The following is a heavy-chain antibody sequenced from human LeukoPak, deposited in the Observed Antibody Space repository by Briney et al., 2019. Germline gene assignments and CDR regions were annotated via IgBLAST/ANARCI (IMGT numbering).Heavy chain of an antibody. D-gene: IGHD4-17*01. CDR3: AKDLYGDYDFDC. CDR1: GFTFSHYD. Sequence: GGSLRLSCAASGFTFSHYDMHWVRQATGKGLEWVSAIGTAGDTHYSGSVKGRFTISRDNSKNTLYLQLNSLRAEDTAVYYCAKDLYGDYDFDCWGQGTLVTVSS. V-gene: IGHV3-13*01. CDR2: IGTAGDT. J-gene: IGHJ4*02.